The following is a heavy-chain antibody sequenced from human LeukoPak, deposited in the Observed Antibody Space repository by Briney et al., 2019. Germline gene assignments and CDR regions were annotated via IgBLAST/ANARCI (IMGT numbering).Heavy chain of an antibody. CDR2: INHSGST. V-gene: IGHV4-34*01. CDR1: GGSFSGYY. CDR3: AREPDGGAYDILTA. Sequence: SETLSLTCAVYGGSFSGYYWSWIRQPPGKGLEWIGEINHSGSTNYNPSLKSRVTISVDTSKNQFSLKLSSVTAADTAVYCCAREPDGGAYDILTAWGQGTLVTVSS. J-gene: IGHJ5*02. D-gene: IGHD3-9*01.